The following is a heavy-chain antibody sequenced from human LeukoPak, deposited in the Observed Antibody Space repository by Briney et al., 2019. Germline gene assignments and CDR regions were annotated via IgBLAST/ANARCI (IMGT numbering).Heavy chain of an antibody. CDR3: ANSICGGDCYSIDY. V-gene: IGHV4-59*01. CDR2: IYYSGST. J-gene: IGHJ4*02. Sequence: SETLSLTCTVSGGSISSYYWSWIRQPPGKGLEWIGYIYYSGSTNYNPSLKSRVTISVDTSKNQFSLKLSSVTAADTAVYYCANSICGGDCYSIDYWGQGSLVTVSS. CDR1: GGSISSYY. D-gene: IGHD2-21*01.